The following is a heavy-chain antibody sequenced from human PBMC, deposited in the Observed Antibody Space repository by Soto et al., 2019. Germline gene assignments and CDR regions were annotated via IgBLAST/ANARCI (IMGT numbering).Heavy chain of an antibody. J-gene: IGHJ4*02. D-gene: IGHD5-12*01. CDR3: ARDGRDGYKQYYFDY. CDR2: IYYSGST. V-gene: IGHV4-30-4*01. Sequence: SETLSLTCTVSGGSISSGDYYWSWIRQPPGKGLEWIGYIYYSGSTYYNPSLKSRVTISVDTSKNQFSLKLSSVTAADTAVYYCARDGRDGYKQYYFDYWGQGTLVTVSS. CDR1: GGSISSGDYY.